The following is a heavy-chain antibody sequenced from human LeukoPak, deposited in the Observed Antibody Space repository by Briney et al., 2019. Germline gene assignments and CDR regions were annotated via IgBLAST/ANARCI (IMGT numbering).Heavy chain of an antibody. V-gene: IGHV1-46*01. Sequence: ASVKVSCKASGYTFTSYGISWVRQAPGQGLEWMGIINPSGGSTSYAQKFQGRVTMTRDMSTSTVYMELSSLRSEDTAVYYCARDPTQRKTYYDFWSGYRHWFDPWGQGTLVTVSS. CDR3: ARDPTQRKTYYDFWSGYRHWFDP. CDR1: GYTFTSYG. CDR2: INPSGGST. J-gene: IGHJ5*02. D-gene: IGHD3-3*01.